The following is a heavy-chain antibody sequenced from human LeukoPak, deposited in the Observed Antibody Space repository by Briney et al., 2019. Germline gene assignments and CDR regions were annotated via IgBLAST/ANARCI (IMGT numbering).Heavy chain of an antibody. J-gene: IGHJ4*02. CDR2: IYYSGST. CDR1: GGSVSSGGSR. D-gene: IGHD7-27*01. Sequence: TLSLTCTVSGGSVSSGGSRWSWIRQHPGKGLEWIGYIYYSGSTYYNPSLESRLTMSVDTSKNQFSLHLTSVTAADTAVYYCARDWGTYFDYWGQGTLVTVSS. V-gene: IGHV4-31*03. CDR3: ARDWGTYFDY.